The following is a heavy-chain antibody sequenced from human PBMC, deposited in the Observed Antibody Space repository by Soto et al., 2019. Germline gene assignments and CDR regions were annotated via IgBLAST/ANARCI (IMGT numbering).Heavy chain of an antibody. D-gene: IGHD1-26*01. Sequence: PGGSLRLSCAASGFTFSTYDMHWVRQATGKGLEWVSGIGTAGDPYYPDSVKGRFTISRENAKNSLYLQMNSLRAGETAVYYCARGGYSGRKAAFDIWGPGTMGTV. CDR2: IGTAGDP. J-gene: IGHJ3*02. CDR1: GFTFSTYD. V-gene: IGHV3-13*05. CDR3: ARGGYSGRKAAFDI.